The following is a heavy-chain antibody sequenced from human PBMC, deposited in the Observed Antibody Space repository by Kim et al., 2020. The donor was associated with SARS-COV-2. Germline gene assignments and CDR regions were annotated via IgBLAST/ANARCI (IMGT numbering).Heavy chain of an antibody. CDR2: ISGYDGNK. V-gene: IGHV1-18*01. CDR3: ARESYDILFGVRGGMDV. Sequence: ASVKVSCKASGYNFPNYGFNWVRQAPGQGPEWMGWISGYDGNKNYARKFQGRVIMTTDRSTTTGYLELRSLTSDDTAVYYCARESYDILFGVRGGMDVWGQGTTVIVSS. D-gene: IGHD3-9*01. J-gene: IGHJ6*02. CDR1: GYNFPNYG.